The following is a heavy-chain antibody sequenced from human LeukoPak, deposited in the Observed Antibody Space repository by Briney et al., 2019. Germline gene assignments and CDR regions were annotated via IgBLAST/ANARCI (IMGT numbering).Heavy chain of an antibody. CDR3: ARDPYYYDSSGYSGAFDI. J-gene: IGHJ3*02. V-gene: IGHV4-39*07. Sequence: SETLSLTCTVSGGSISSSSYYWGWIRQPPGKGLEWIGSIYTSGSTNYNPSLKSRVTMSVDTSKNQFSLKLSSVTAADTAVYYCARDPYYYDSSGYSGAFDIWGQGTMVTVSS. CDR2: IYTSGST. D-gene: IGHD3-22*01. CDR1: GGSISSSSYY.